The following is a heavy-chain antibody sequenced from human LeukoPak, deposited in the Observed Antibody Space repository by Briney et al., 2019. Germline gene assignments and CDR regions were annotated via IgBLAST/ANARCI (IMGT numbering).Heavy chain of an antibody. Sequence: PSETLSLTCTVSGGSISSYYWSWIRQPPGKGLEWIGYIYYSGSTNYNPSLKSRVTISVDTSKNQFSLKLSSVTAADTAVYYCARLPGRITMVRGVNPTDYWGQGTLVTVSS. J-gene: IGHJ4*02. CDR3: ARLPGRITMVRGVNPTDY. CDR2: IYYSGST. D-gene: IGHD3-10*01. V-gene: IGHV4-59*01. CDR1: GGSISSYY.